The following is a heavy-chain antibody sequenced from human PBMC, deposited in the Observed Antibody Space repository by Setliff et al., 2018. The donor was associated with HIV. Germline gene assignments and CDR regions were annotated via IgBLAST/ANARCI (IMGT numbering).Heavy chain of an antibody. V-gene: IGHV4-39*01. CDR3: ARQGFVPLGVHQFDS. CDR2: IYYSGST. J-gene: IGHJ4*02. Sequence: SETLSLTCTVSGGPISSRSYFWGWIRQPPGKGLEWIGSIYYSGSTYYNPSLKSRVTISVDTSKNQFSLSLRSVTAADSAVYYCARQGFVPLGVHQFDSWGQGTLVTVSS. D-gene: IGHD3-16*01. CDR1: GGPISSRSYF.